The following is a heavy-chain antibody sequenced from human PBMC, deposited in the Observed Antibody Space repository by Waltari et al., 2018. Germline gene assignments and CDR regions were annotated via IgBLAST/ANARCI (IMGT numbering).Heavy chain of an antibody. Sequence: QVQLVQSGAEVKKPGSSVKVSCKASGGTFSNYAITWVRQAPGQGLEWMGGIIPILGTPNYAQKFQGRVTITTDESTSTAYMELSSLRSEDTALYYCAVSGDLPLGGGGHWGQGTLVTVSS. D-gene: IGHD3-16*01. J-gene: IGHJ4*02. CDR3: AVSGDLPLGGGGH. CDR1: GGTFSNYA. V-gene: IGHV1-69*05. CDR2: IIPILGTP.